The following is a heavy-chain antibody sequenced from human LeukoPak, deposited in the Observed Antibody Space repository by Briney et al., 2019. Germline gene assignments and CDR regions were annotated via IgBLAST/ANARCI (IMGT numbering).Heavy chain of an antibody. J-gene: IGHJ4*02. CDR2: ISSSSSTI. Sequence: SGGSLRLSCAASGFTFSNYSMNWVRQAPGKGLEWVSYISSSSSTIYYADSVKGRFTISRDNAKNSLYLQMNSLRAEDTAVYYCASHCSSTSCYGSLNYWGQGTLVTVSS. V-gene: IGHV3-48*01. CDR1: GFTFSNYS. D-gene: IGHD2-2*01. CDR3: ASHCSSTSCYGSLNY.